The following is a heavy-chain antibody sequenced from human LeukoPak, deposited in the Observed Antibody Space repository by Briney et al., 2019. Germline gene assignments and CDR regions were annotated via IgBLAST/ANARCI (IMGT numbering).Heavy chain of an antibody. Sequence: ASVKVSCKASGHTFTGYYMHWVRQAPGQGLEWMGWINPNSGGTHYVQKFQGRVTMTSDTSISTAYMELSRLRSDDTAVYYCARDVSVLRFLESLRNYYDMDVWGQGTTVTVSS. D-gene: IGHD3-3*01. V-gene: IGHV1-2*02. J-gene: IGHJ6*02. CDR3: ARDVSVLRFLESLRNYYDMDV. CDR2: INPNSGGT. CDR1: GHTFTGYY.